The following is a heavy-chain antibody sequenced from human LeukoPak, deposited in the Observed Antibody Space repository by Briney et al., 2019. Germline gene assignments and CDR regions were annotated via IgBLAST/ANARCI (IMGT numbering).Heavy chain of an antibody. D-gene: IGHD3-3*02. CDR2: IKQDGSEK. V-gene: IGHV3-7*03. CDR3: AREGAVAFSRYYVMDV. CDR1: GFTFSSYW. Sequence: GGSLRLSCAASGFTFSSYWMSWVRQAPGKGLEWVANIKQDGSEKYYVDSVKGRFTISRDNAKNSLYLQMNSLRAEDTALYYCAREGAVAFSRYYVMDVWGQGTTVTVSS. J-gene: IGHJ6*01.